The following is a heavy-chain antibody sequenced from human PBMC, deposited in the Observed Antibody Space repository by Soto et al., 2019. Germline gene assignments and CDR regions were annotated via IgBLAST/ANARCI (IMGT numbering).Heavy chain of an antibody. CDR2: IKSKTDGGTA. CDR3: TTGIYYDILTGYHNVAY. CDR1: GFNLSHPW. J-gene: IGHJ4*02. V-gene: IGHV3-15*01. D-gene: IGHD3-9*01. Sequence: GGSLTLSCVASGFNLSHPWITWVRQAAGKGLEWVGRIKSKTDGGTADYAAPVKGRATISRDDSKNTVYLQMNSLKTEDTAVYYCTTGIYYDILTGYHNVAYWGQGALVTVSS.